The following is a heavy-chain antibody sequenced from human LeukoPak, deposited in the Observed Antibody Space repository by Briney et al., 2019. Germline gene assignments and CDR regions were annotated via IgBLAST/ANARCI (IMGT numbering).Heavy chain of an antibody. CDR3: VKDHEYSYDY. CDR1: GFIFNKYA. V-gene: IGHV3-64D*06. Sequence: PGGSLRLSCSASGFIFNKYAMHWVRQAPGKRLEFVSTISINGDNTYYADSVKGRFTIFRDNSKNTLYLQMRSLRVEDTAVYYCVKDHEYSYDYWGRGALVTVSS. D-gene: IGHD4-11*01. CDR2: ISINGDNT. J-gene: IGHJ4*02.